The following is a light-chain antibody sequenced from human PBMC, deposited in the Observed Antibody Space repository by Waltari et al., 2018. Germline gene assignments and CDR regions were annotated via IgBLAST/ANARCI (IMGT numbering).Light chain of an antibody. CDR2: DVS. CDR3: SSYISSDTLEL. J-gene: IGLJ2*01. Sequence: HSALTPPASVSGSPGQSITISCTGTSSDVGGSNYVPWYQQHPGKAPKPTIYDVSNRPSGVSNRFSGSKSGNTASLTISGLQAEDEADYYCSSYISSDTLELFGGGTSLTVL. CDR1: SSDVGGSNY. V-gene: IGLV2-14*03.